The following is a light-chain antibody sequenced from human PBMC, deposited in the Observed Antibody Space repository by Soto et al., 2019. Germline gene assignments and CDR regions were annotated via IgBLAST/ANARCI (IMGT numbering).Light chain of an antibody. CDR2: EVS. V-gene: IGLV2-14*01. CDR3: SSYTNNGTIYV. J-gene: IGLJ1*01. Sequence: QSVLTQPPSVSGSPGQSITISCTGTTSDVGGYDYVSWYQQHPGKAPKLILYEVSNRPSGVSNRFSGSKSGNTASLSISGLQAEDEADYYCSSYTNNGTIYVLGNGTKVTVL. CDR1: TSDVGGYDY.